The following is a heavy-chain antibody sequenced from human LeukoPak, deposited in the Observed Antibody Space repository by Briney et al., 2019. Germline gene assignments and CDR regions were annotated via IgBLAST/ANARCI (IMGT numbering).Heavy chain of an antibody. Sequence: PGRSLRLSCAASGFTFSSYAMHWVRQAPGKGLEWVAVISYDGSNKYYADSVKGRFTISRDNSKNTLYLQMNSLRAEDTAVYYCASGRGKSGSYYDAFDIWGQGTMVTVSS. J-gene: IGHJ3*02. D-gene: IGHD1-26*01. CDR3: ASGRGKSGSYYDAFDI. CDR1: GFTFSSYA. CDR2: ISYDGSNK. V-gene: IGHV3-30*04.